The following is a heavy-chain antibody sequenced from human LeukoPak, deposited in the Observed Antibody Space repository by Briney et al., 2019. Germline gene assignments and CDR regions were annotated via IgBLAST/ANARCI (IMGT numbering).Heavy chain of an antibody. J-gene: IGHJ4*02. D-gene: IGHD5-18*01. Sequence: GGSLRLSCAASGFTFSSYSMNWVRQAPGKGLEWVSSISSSSSYIYYADPVKGRFTIPRDNAKNSLYLQMNSLRAEDTAVYYCAGAKTAMWGCWGQGTLVTVSS. CDR2: ISSSSSYI. CDR3: AGAKTAMWGC. CDR1: GFTFSSYS. V-gene: IGHV3-21*01.